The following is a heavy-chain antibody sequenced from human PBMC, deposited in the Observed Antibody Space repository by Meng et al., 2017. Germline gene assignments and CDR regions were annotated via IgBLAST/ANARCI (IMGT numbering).Heavy chain of an antibody. Sequence: EVQLVESGGVLVQSGGSLRLSCTASGFTFRNYWMHWVRQAPGKGLVWVSRIKPDGTMTVYADSVKGRFTISRDNAKNTLYLQMNSLRSDDTAVYYCARSDWFDPWGQGTLVTVSS. CDR2: IKPDGTMT. CDR1: GFTFRNYW. J-gene: IGHJ5*02. V-gene: IGHV3-74*01. CDR3: ARSDWFDP.